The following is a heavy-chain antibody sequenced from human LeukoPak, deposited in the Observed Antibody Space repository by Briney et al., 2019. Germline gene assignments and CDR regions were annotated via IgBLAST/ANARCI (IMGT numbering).Heavy chain of an antibody. CDR3: ARDPYYYDSSGYYRD. J-gene: IGHJ4*02. CDR1: GGTFSSYA. D-gene: IGHD3-22*01. CDR2: IIPIFGTA. V-gene: IGHV1-69*05. Sequence: SVKVSCKASGGTFSSYAISWVRQAPGQGLEWMGRIIPIFGTANYAQKFRGRVTITTDESTSTAYMELSSLRSEDTAVYYCARDPYYYDSSGYYRDWGQGTLVTVSS.